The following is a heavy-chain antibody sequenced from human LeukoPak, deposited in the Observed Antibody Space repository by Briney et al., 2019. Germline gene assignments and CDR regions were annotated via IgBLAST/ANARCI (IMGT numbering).Heavy chain of an antibody. J-gene: IGHJ6*03. CDR1: GVSLSSGSYY. CDR3: ARDPYYYYMDV. CDR2: IYSSGRT. V-gene: IGHV4-61*02. Sequence: PSETLSLTCTVSGVSLSSGSYYWSWIRQSDGKGLEWIRRIYSSGRTNYNPSLKSRVTISVDTAKNQYSLKLSAVTAADTAVYYCARDPYYYYMDVWGKGTTVTVSS.